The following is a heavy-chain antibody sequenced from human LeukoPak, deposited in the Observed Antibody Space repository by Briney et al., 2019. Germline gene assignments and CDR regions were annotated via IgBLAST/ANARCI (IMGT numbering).Heavy chain of an antibody. D-gene: IGHD3-10*01. Sequence: SETLSLTCAVYGGSFSGYYWSWIRQPPGKGLEWIGEINHSGSTNYNPSLKSRVTLSLDTSKNQFSLNLRSVTAADTAIYFCARRHPYYYGSGTYSREDWGQGTLVTVSS. V-gene: IGHV4-34*01. CDR1: GGSFSGYY. CDR2: INHSGST. J-gene: IGHJ4*02. CDR3: ARRHPYYYGSGTYSRED.